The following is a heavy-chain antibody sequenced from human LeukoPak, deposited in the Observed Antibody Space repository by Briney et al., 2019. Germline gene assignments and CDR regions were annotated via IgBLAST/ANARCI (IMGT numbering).Heavy chain of an antibody. Sequence: SETLSLTCTVSGYSISSGYYWGWIRPPPGKGLEWIGSIYHSGSTYYNPSLKSRVTMSVDTSKNQFSLKLSSVTAADTAMYYCARLPYGSGSYPSYFDYWGQGTLVTVSS. V-gene: IGHV4-38-2*02. J-gene: IGHJ4*02. CDR2: IYHSGST. D-gene: IGHD3-10*01. CDR1: GYSISSGYY. CDR3: ARLPYGSGSYPSYFDY.